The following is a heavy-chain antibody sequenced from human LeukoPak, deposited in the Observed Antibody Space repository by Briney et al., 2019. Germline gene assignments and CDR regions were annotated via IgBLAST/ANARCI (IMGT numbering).Heavy chain of an antibody. CDR2: ISASGGNT. Sequence: GGSLRLSCAASGFTFTSYSMTWVRQAPGKGLEWVSAISASGGNTYSADSVEGRFTISRDNSKNTVYLQMNSLTAEDTAVYYCAKDREVRGYYGLDVWGQGTTVTVTS. D-gene: IGHD3-10*01. CDR1: GFTFTSYS. J-gene: IGHJ6*02. CDR3: AKDREVRGYYGLDV. V-gene: IGHV3-23*01.